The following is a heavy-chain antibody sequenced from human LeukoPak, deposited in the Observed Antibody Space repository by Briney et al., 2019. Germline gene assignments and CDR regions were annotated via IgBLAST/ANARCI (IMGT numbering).Heavy chain of an antibody. D-gene: IGHD5-18*01. J-gene: IGHJ4*02. CDR2: IRHDGSKK. V-gene: IGHV3-30*02. CDR1: GFIFSGYD. CDR3: ARRGGDSYGQETHYFDY. Sequence: GGSLTISCTASGFIFSGYDMHWVRQAPGKGLEWVAFIRHDGSKKFYADSVKGRFTISRDNSKNTLFLEVNGLRAVDTAVYYCARRGGDSYGQETHYFDYWGQGNLVTVSS.